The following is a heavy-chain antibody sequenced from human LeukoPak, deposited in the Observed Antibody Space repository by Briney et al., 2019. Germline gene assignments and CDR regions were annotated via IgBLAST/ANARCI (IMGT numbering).Heavy chain of an antibody. CDR1: GFTFSSYS. CDR3: TTPYGWGFGGMDV. D-gene: IGHD3-10*01. Sequence: PGGSLRLSCAASGFTFSSYSMNWVRQAPGKGLEWVSSISSSSSYIYYADSVKGRFTISRDNAKNSLYLQMNSLKTEDTAVYYCTTPYGWGFGGMDVWGQGTTVTVSS. V-gene: IGHV3-21*03. J-gene: IGHJ6*02. CDR2: ISSSSSYI.